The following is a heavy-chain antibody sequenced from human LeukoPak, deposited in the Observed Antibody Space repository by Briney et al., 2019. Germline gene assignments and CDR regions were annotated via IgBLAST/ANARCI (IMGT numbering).Heavy chain of an antibody. Sequence: GGSLRLSCAASGFTVSSNYMSWVRQAPGKGLEWVSVIYSGGSTYYADSVKGRFTISRDNSKNTLYLQMNSLRAEDTAVYYCESGGDPLGGYFDYWGQGTLVTVSS. CDR2: IYSGGST. CDR1: GFTVSSNY. D-gene: IGHD4-17*01. J-gene: IGHJ4*02. CDR3: ESGGDPLGGYFDY. V-gene: IGHV3-66*01.